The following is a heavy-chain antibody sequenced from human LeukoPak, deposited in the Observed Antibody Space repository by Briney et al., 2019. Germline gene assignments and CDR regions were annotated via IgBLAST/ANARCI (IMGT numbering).Heavy chain of an antibody. CDR3: ARAYGSGSYYNTY. CDR2: IYYSGST. J-gene: IGHJ4*02. Sequence: PSETLSLSCTVSGGSISSSSYHWGWIRQPPGKGLEWIGSIYYSGSTYYNPSLKSRVTISVDTSKNQFSLKLSSVTAADTAVYYCARAYGSGSYYNTYWGQGTLVTVSS. D-gene: IGHD3-10*01. V-gene: IGHV4-39*07. CDR1: GGSISSSSYH.